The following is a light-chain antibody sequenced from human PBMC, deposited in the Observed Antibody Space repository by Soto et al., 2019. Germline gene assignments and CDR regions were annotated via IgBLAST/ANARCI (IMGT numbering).Light chain of an antibody. CDR2: GAS. Sequence: DIQLTQSPSILSASGGDRVTITCRASQSIANRLAWYQQKPGKTPKLLIYGASTLESGVPSRFSGSGSGTEFTLTINSLQTDDFATYYCQQYNRSYTFGQATKLEIK. CDR3: QQYNRSYT. CDR1: QSIANR. J-gene: IGKJ2*01. V-gene: IGKV1-5*01.